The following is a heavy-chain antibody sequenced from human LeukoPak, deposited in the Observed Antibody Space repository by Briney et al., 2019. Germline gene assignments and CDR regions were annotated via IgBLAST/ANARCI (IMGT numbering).Heavy chain of an antibody. CDR3: ARGPQSSDLYYFDY. J-gene: IGHJ4*02. D-gene: IGHD2-21*01. V-gene: IGHV1-8*01. CDR1: GYTFTSYD. CDR2: MNPNSGNT. Sequence: GASVKVSCKASGYTFTSYDINWVRQATGQGLEWMGWMNPNSGNTGYAQKFQGRVTMTRNTSISTAYMELSSLRSEDTAVYYCARGPQSSDLYYFDYWDQGTLVTVSS.